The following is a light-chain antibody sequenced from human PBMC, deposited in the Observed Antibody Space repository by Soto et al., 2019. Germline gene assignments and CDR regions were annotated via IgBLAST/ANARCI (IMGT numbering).Light chain of an antibody. CDR1: QSVSSN. CDR3: QQYNKWPPGK. V-gene: IGKV3-15*01. Sequence: EIVMTQSPATLSVSPGERATLSCRASQSVSSNLAWYQQKPGQAPRLLIYGASTRATSIPARFSGSGSGTGFTLSISSLQSEDFAVYYCQQYNKWPPGKFGQGTKV. CDR2: GAS. J-gene: IGKJ1*01.